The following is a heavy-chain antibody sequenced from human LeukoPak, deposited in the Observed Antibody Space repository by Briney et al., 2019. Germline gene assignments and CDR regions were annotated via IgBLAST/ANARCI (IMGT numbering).Heavy chain of an antibody. J-gene: IGHJ6*03. V-gene: IGHV1-69*05. CDR1: GGTFSSYA. CDR3: AGDSSGWEGRTDYYYYYMDV. CDR2: IIPIFGTA. Sequence: ASVKVSCKASGGTFSSYAISWVRQAPGQGLEWMGGIIPIFGTANYAQKFQGRVTITTDESTSTAYMELSSLRSEDTAVYYCAGDSSGWEGRTDYYYYYMDVWGKGTTVTVSS. D-gene: IGHD6-19*01.